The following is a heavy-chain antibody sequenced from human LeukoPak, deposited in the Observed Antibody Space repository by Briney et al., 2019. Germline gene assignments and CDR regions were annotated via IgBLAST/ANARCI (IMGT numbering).Heavy chain of an antibody. CDR1: GGSISSSSYY. Sequence: SETLSLTCTVSGGSISSSSYYWGWIRQPPGKGLEWIGSIYYSGSTYYNSSLKSRVTISVDTSKNQFSLKLSSVTAADTAVYYCASSGVLYYDILTGYSNWFDPWGQGTLVTVSS. CDR2: IYYSGST. D-gene: IGHD3-9*01. V-gene: IGHV4-39*01. J-gene: IGHJ5*02. CDR3: ASSGVLYYDILTGYSNWFDP.